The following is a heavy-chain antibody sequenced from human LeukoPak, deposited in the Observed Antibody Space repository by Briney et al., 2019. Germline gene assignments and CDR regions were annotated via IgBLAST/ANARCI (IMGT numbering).Heavy chain of an antibody. CDR1: GYTFTSYG. Sequence: ASVTVSCKASGYTFTSYGISWVRQAPGQGLEWMGWISAYNGNTNYAQKLQGRVTMTTDTSTSTAYMGLRSLRSDDTAVYYCARCMEGSFAFDIWGQGTMVTVSS. D-gene: IGHD3-3*01. CDR2: ISAYNGNT. CDR3: ARCMEGSFAFDI. V-gene: IGHV1-18*01. J-gene: IGHJ3*02.